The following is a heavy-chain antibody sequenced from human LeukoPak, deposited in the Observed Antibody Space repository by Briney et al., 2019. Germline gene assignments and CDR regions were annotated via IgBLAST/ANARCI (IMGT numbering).Heavy chain of an antibody. D-gene: IGHD3-10*01. Sequence: GGSLRLPCAASGFTFSSYSMNWVRQAPGKGLEWVSSISSSSSYIYYADSVKGRFTISRDNAKNSLYLQMNSLRAEDTAVYYCAKGLRGVITIRGSFDYWGQGTLVTVSS. CDR3: AKGLRGVITIRGSFDY. J-gene: IGHJ4*02. CDR2: ISSSSSYI. V-gene: IGHV3-21*04. CDR1: GFTFSSYS.